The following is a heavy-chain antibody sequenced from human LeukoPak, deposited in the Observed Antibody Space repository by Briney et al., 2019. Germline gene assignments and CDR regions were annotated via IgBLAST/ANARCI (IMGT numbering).Heavy chain of an antibody. J-gene: IGHJ4*02. Sequence: PGGSLRLSCAASGFTVSTNFMSWVRQAPGKGLEWVALIYSDSSTYYADSVKGRFTIFRDNSKNTLYLQMNSPRAEDTAVYYCAREASWTLDYWGQGTLVTVSS. D-gene: IGHD3/OR15-3a*01. CDR1: GFTVSTNF. V-gene: IGHV3-53*01. CDR2: IYSDSST. CDR3: AREASWTLDY.